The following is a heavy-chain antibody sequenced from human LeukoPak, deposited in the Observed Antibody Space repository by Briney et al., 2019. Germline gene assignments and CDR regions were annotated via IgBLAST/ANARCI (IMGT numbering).Heavy chain of an antibody. Sequence: GRSLRLSCAASGFTFRASWMSWFRRAPGKGLEGVGNLKGDGSEKYYVDSEKCRFTISRDNAKNSLYLQMNSLRAEDTAMYYCARGRAPVGNPLHYMDVWGEGNTVTVSS. D-gene: IGHD1-14*01. CDR3: ARGRAPVGNPLHYMDV. CDR1: GFTFRASW. CDR2: LKGDGSEK. J-gene: IGHJ6*03. V-gene: IGHV3-7*01.